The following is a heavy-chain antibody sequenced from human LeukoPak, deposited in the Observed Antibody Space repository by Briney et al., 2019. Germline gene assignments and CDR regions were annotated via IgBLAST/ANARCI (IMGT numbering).Heavy chain of an antibody. CDR1: GFTFSSYG. Sequence: PGGSLRLSCAASGFTFSSYGMHWVRQAPGKGLEWVAVIWYDGSNKYYADSVKGRFTISRDNSKNTLYLQMNGLRAEDTAVHYCARGVSYYFDYWGQGTLVTVSS. CDR2: IWYDGSNK. D-gene: IGHD2-15*01. J-gene: IGHJ4*02. CDR3: ARGVSYYFDY. V-gene: IGHV3-33*01.